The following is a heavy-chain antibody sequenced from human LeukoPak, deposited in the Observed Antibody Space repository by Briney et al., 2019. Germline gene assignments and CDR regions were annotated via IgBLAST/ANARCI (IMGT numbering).Heavy chain of an antibody. D-gene: IGHD1-26*01. CDR1: GYTFTGYY. V-gene: IGHV1-2*02. CDR3: ARGDSGSYLHFQH. CDR2: INPNSGGT. Sequence: GASVKVSCKASGYTFTGYYMHWVRQAPGQGLEWMGWINPNSGGTNYAQKFQGRVTMTRDTSISTAYMELSRLRSDDTAVYYCARGDSGSYLHFQHWGQGTLVTVSS. J-gene: IGHJ1*01.